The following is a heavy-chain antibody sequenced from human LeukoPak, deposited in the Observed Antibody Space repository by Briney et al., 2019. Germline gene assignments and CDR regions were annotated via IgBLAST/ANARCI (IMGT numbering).Heavy chain of an antibody. V-gene: IGHV3-74*01. CDR3: ARGFDVVPADY. D-gene: IGHD2-2*01. Sequence: AGGSLRLSCAASGFTFSSSWMHWVRQAPRKGLVWVSRIKGDGRTTSYADSVKGRFTISRDNAKNTLYLQMNSLRAEDTAVYYCARGFDVVPADYWGQGTLVTVSS. CDR2: IKGDGRTT. CDR1: GFTFSSSW. J-gene: IGHJ4*02.